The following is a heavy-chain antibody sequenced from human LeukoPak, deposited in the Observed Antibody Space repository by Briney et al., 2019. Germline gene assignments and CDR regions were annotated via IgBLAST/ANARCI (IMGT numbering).Heavy chain of an antibody. D-gene: IGHD6-13*01. V-gene: IGHV4-39*07. CDR3: ARSGIAAVWFDP. CDR1: GDSISSTNYY. J-gene: IGHJ5*02. Sequence: SETLSLTCTVSGDSISSTNYYWGWIRQPPGTGLEWIGSIYYSGSTFNNPSLKSRVTISVDTSKNQFSLKLSSVTAADTAVYYCARSGIAAVWFDPWGQGTLVTVSS. CDR2: IYYSGST.